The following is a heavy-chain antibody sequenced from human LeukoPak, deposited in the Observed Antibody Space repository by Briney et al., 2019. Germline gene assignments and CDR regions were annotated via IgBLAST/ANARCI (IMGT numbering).Heavy chain of an antibody. J-gene: IGHJ5*02. V-gene: IGHV1-46*01. Sequence: ASVKVSCKASGYTFTSYYMHWVRQPPGQGLEWMGIINPSGGSTSYAQKFQGRVTMTRDTSTSTVHMELSSLRSEDTAVYYCARTSSSSWYFDWFDPWGQGTLVTVSS. CDR2: INPSGGST. CDR1: GYTFTSYY. CDR3: ARTSSSSWYFDWFDP. D-gene: IGHD6-13*01.